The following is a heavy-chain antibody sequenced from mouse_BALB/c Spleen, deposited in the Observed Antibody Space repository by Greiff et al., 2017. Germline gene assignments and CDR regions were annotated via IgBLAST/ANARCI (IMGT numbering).Heavy chain of an antibody. Sequence: EVQLQQSGAELVRSGASVKLSCTASGFNIKDYYMHWVKQRPEQGLEWIGWIDPENGDTEYAPKFQGKATMTADTSSNTAYLQLSSLTSEDTAVYYCNGLITTVGFDYWGQGTTLTVSS. CDR1: GFNIKDYY. CDR2: IDPENGDT. CDR3: NGLITTVGFDY. D-gene: IGHD1-1*01. J-gene: IGHJ2*01. V-gene: IGHV14-4*02.